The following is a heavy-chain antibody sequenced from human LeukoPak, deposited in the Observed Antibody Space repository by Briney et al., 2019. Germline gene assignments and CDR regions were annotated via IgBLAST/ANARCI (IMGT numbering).Heavy chain of an antibody. CDR1: GGSISSYY. CDR2: IYYSGST. D-gene: IGHD6-6*01. J-gene: IGHJ5*02. Sequence: SETLSLTCTVSGGSISSYYWSWIRQPPGKGLEWIGYIYYSGSTNYNPSFKSRVTISVDTSKNQFSLKLSSVTAADTAVYYCARGQQLGLYNWFDPWGQGTLVTVSS. V-gene: IGHV4-59*01. CDR3: ARGQQLGLYNWFDP.